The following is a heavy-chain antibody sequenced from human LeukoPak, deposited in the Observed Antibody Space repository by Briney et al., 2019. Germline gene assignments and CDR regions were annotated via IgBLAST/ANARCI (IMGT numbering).Heavy chain of an antibody. CDR2: ISGVNT. CDR3: ARDPNGNYVGAFDFQR. Sequence: GGSLRLSCAASGFTFSNYALTWVRQAPGKGLEWVSTISGVNTHYADSEKGRFSISRDNYKNTLYLQMSSLRAEDTAVYYCARDPNGNYVGAFDFQRWGQGTLVTVSS. J-gene: IGHJ1*01. D-gene: IGHD4-17*01. CDR1: GFTFSNYA. V-gene: IGHV3-23*01.